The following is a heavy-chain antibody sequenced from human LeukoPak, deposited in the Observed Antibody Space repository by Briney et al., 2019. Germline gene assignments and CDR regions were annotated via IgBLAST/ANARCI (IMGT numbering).Heavy chain of an antibody. CDR3: VRTGRLQYGDYVAFDY. V-gene: IGHV3-11*01. J-gene: IGHJ4*02. CDR1: GFTFTDFY. Sequence: GGSLRLSCVASGFTFTDFYMSWIRQAPGKGLEWVSYISISGTTIYYADSVKGRFTFSRDNAKNSLYLQMNSLRAEDTAVYYCVRTGRLQYGDYVAFDYWGQGTLVTVSS. CDR2: ISISGTTI. D-gene: IGHD4-17*01.